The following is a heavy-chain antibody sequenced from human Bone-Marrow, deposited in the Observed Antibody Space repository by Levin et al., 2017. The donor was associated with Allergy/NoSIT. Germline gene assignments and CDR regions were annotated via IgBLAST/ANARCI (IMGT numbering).Heavy chain of an antibody. D-gene: IGHD6-19*01. CDR3: AKMHIAVSGRRDGLDI. J-gene: IGHJ3*02. V-gene: IGHV4-4*02. CDR2: MYHSGST. Sequence: SETLSLTCAVSGASLSSSNWWTWVRQPPGKGLEWIGEMYHSGSTNYNPSLESRVTISVDKTKNQFSLKLDTVTAADTAIYYCAKMHIAVSGRRDGLDIWGQGTMVTVSS. CDR1: GASLSSSNW.